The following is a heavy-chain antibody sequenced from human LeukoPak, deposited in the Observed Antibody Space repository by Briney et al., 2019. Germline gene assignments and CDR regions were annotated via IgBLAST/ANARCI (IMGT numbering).Heavy chain of an antibody. D-gene: IGHD6-13*01. CDR3: ARAGSAAGRGYWFDP. V-gene: IGHV1-2*04. J-gene: IGHJ5*02. Sequence: ASVKVSCKASGYTFTSYAMNWVRQAPGQGLEWMGWINPNSGGTNYAQKFQGWVTMTRDTSISTAYMELSRLRSDDTAVYYCARAGSAAGRGYWFDPWGQGTLVTVSS. CDR1: GYTFTSYA. CDR2: INPNSGGT.